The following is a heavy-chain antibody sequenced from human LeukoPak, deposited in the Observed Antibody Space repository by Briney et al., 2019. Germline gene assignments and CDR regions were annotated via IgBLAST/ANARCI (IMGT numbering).Heavy chain of an antibody. CDR3: ARGLAYYYDSSGYEWFDP. J-gene: IGHJ5*02. CDR2: ISYDGSNK. V-gene: IGHV3-30*03. D-gene: IGHD3-22*01. CDR1: GFTFSSYG. Sequence: GGYLRLSCAASGFTFSSYGMHWVRQAPGKGLEWVAVISYDGSNKYYADSVKGRFTISRDNSKNTLYLQMNSLRAEDTAVYYCARGLAYYYDSSGYEWFDPWGQGTLVTVSS.